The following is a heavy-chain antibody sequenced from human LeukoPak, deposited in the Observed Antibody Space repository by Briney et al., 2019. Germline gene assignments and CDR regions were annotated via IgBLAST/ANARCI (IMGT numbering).Heavy chain of an antibody. V-gene: IGHV3-21*01. CDR3: AREGLRYFDWLFSPFDY. D-gene: IGHD3-9*01. Sequence: PGGSLRLSCTGSGFSFGDYAMAWFRQAPGKGLEWVSSISSSSSYIYYADSVKGRFTISRDNAKNSLYLQMNSLRAEDTAVYYCAREGLRYFDWLFSPFDYWGQGTLVTVSS. J-gene: IGHJ4*02. CDR2: ISSSSSYI. CDR1: GFSFGDYA.